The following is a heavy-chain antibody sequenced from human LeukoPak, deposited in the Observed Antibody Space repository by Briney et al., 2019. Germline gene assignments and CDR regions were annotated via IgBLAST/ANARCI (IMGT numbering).Heavy chain of an antibody. Sequence: GGSLRLSCAASGFTFSDHAMSWVRQAPAKGLEWVSSINGNGGGSYYIDSVKGRFTISRDNSKNTLYLQMNSLRAEDTAVYYCAKRFFPMIVVVTHFDYWGQGTLVTVSS. J-gene: IGHJ4*02. CDR3: AKRFFPMIVVVTHFDY. V-gene: IGHV3-23*01. CDR1: GFTFSDHA. CDR2: INGNGGGS. D-gene: IGHD3-22*01.